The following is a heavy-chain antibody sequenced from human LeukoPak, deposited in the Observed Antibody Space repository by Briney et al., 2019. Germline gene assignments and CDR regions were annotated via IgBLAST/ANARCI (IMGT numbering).Heavy chain of an antibody. Sequence: GGSLRLSCAASGFTFSSYSMNWVRQAPGKGLEWVSYISGGSGYIYYADSVKGRFTISRDNAKNSLYLQMNSLRAEDTAVYYCARHTRAIGPFDYWGQGTLVTVSS. CDR3: ARHTRAIGPFDY. V-gene: IGHV3-21*01. CDR1: GFTFSSYS. J-gene: IGHJ4*02. CDR2: ISGGSGYI. D-gene: IGHD2-2*01.